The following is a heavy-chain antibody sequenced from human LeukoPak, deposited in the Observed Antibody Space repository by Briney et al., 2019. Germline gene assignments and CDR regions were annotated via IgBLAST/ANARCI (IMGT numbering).Heavy chain of an antibody. CDR3: ARECSSCQKEGGVFDY. CDR2: IIPIFGTA. V-gene: IGHV1-69*13. CDR1: GGTFSSYA. Sequence: ASVKVSCKASGGTFSSYAISWVRQAPGQGLEWMGGIIPIFGTANYAQKFQGRVTITADESTSTAYMELSSLRSEDTAVYYCARECSSCQKEGGVFDYWGQGTLVTVSS. J-gene: IGHJ4*02. D-gene: IGHD6-13*01.